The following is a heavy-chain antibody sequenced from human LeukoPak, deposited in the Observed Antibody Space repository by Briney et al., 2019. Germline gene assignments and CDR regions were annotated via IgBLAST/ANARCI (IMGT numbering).Heavy chain of an antibody. D-gene: IGHD5-24*01. Sequence: GGSLRLSCAASGFTFSSYAMHWVRQAPGKGLEWVSGIIWNSGSIGYADSVKGRFTISRDNAKTSLYLQMNSLRAEDTALYYCARDLGPGSMATSPGFDYWGQGTLVTVSS. CDR1: GFTFSSYA. CDR3: ARDLGPGSMATSPGFDY. V-gene: IGHV3-9*01. CDR2: IIWNSGSI. J-gene: IGHJ4*02.